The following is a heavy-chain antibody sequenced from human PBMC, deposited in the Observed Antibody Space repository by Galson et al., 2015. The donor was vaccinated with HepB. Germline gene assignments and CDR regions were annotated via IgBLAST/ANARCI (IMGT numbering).Heavy chain of an antibody. J-gene: IGHJ3*02. CDR2: INPNSGGA. CDR3: ARDRGYSYGYDAFDI. Sequence: SVKVSCKASGYTFTGNYMHWVRQAPGQGLEWMGWINPNSGGANYAQKFQGRVTMTRDTSISTAYMELSRLTSDDTAVYYCARDRGYSYGYDAFDIWGQETMVTVSS. V-gene: IGHV1-2*02. D-gene: IGHD5-18*01. CDR1: GYTFTGNY.